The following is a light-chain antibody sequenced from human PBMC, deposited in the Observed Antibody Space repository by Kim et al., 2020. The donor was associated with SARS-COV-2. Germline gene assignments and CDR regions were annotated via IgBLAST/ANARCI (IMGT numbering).Light chain of an antibody. Sequence: NLMLTQPLSVSESPGKTVTISCTRSSGSIDDNYVQWYQQRPGGVPTAVIYEDDQRPSGVSDRFSGSIDNSSNSASLTISGLKTEDEADYYCQSYNRSNVVFGGGTQLTVL. J-gene: IGLJ2*01. CDR3: QSYNRSNVV. CDR1: SGSIDDNY. CDR2: EDD. V-gene: IGLV6-57*04.